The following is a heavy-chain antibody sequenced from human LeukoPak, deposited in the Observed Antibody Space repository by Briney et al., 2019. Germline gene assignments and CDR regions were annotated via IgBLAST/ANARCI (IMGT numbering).Heavy chain of an antibody. CDR1: GFTFGSYA. CDR3: VKALDKWLRFLPGY. J-gene: IGHJ4*02. D-gene: IGHD5-12*01. Sequence: PGGSLRLSCSASGFTFGSYAMHWVRQAPGKGLEYVSAISSNGGSTYYADSVKGRFTISRDNSKNTLYLQMSSLRAEDTAVYYCVKALDKWLRFLPGYWGQGTLVTVSS. V-gene: IGHV3-64D*06. CDR2: ISSNGGST.